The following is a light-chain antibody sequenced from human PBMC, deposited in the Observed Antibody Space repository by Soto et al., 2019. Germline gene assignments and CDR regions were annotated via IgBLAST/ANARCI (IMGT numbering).Light chain of an antibody. CDR3: TSYTSSDTLLYV. J-gene: IGLJ1*01. Sequence: QSVPTQPASVSGSPGQSITISCTGTSSDVGGYNYVSWYQQHPGKAPKLLIYEVSHRPSGVSNRFSGSKSGNTASLTISGLQAEDEADYYCTSYTSSDTLLYVFGTGTKVTVL. CDR1: SSDVGGYNY. V-gene: IGLV2-14*01. CDR2: EVS.